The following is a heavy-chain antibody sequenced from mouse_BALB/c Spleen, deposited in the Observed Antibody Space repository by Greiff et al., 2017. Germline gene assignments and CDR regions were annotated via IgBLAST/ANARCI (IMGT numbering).Heavy chain of an antibody. D-gene: IGHD2-3*01. Sequence: EVQLVESGPGLVKPSQSLSLTCSVTGYSITSGYYWNWIRQFPGNKLEWMGYISYDGSNNYNPSLKNRISITRDTSKNQFFLKLNSVTTEDTATYYCARVGDDGYYGMDYWGQGTSVTVSS. CDR2: ISYDGSN. CDR3: ARVGDDGYYGMDY. V-gene: IGHV3-6*02. J-gene: IGHJ4*01. CDR1: GYSITSGYY.